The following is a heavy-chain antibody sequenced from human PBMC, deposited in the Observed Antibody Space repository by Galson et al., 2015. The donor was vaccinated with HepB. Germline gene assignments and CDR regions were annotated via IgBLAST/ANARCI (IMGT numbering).Heavy chain of an antibody. Sequence: SVKVSCKVSGYTLTELSMHWVRQAPGKGLEWMGGFDPEDGETIYAQKFQGRVTMTEDTSTDTAYMELSSLRSEDTAVYYCATRTYYYDSSGYYYFDYWGQGTLVTVSS. J-gene: IGHJ4*02. CDR1: GYTLTELS. V-gene: IGHV1-24*01. CDR3: ATRTYYYDSSGYYYFDY. D-gene: IGHD3-22*01. CDR2: FDPEDGET.